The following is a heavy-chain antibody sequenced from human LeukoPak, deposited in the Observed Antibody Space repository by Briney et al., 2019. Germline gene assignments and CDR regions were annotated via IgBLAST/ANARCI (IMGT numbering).Heavy chain of an antibody. Sequence: RRSLRLSSAASGFTFSSYGIHWVRQAPGKGLEWVAVISYDGSDKYFADSVKGRFTISRDNSKSTLYLQMNSLKTEDTAVYYCTTRRQDGCWGQGTLVTVS. CDR1: GFTFSSYG. J-gene: IGHJ4*02. CDR2: ISYDGSDK. V-gene: IGHV3-30*03. D-gene: IGHD1-14*01. CDR3: TTRRQDGC.